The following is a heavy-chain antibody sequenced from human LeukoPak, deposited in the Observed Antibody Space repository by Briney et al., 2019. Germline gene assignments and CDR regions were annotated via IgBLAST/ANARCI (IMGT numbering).Heavy chain of an antibody. V-gene: IGHV4-39*01. J-gene: IGHJ4*02. CDR1: GGSISSSSYY. Sequence: SETLSLTCTVSGGSISSSSYYWGWIRQPPGKGLEWIGSIYYSGSTYYNPSLKSRVTISVDTSKNQFSLKLSSVTAADTAVYYCARPSCDILTGYSMGIGYWGQGTLVTVSS. CDR2: IYYSGST. CDR3: ARPSCDILTGYSMGIGY. D-gene: IGHD3-9*01.